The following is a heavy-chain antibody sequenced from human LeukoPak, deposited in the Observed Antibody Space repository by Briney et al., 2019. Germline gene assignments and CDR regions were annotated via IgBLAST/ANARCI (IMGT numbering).Heavy chain of an antibody. CDR3: ARSVNYCSSTSCYAVYIY. D-gene: IGHD2-2*01. Sequence: GESLKISCKGSGYSFTSYWIGWVRQMPGKGLEWMGIIYPGDSDTRYSPSFQGQVTISADKSISTAYLQWSSLKASDTAMYYCARSVNYCSSTSCYAVYIYWGQGTLVTVSS. V-gene: IGHV5-51*01. CDR2: IYPGDSDT. J-gene: IGHJ4*02. CDR1: GYSFTSYW.